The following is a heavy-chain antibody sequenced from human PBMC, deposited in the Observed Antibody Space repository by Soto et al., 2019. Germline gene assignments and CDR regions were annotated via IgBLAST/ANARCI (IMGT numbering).Heavy chain of an antibody. CDR1: GFTFSSYW. V-gene: IGHV3-74*01. CDR3: ARTYSTSSGRAFDM. J-gene: IGHJ3*02. CDR2: INGDGNIT. Sequence: EVQLVESGGDLVQPGGSLRLSCAASGFTFSSYWMHWVRQAPGKGLVWVSRINGDGNITNYADSVKGRFTISRDNAKKTLYLQMDSLRAGDTAIFYCARTYSTSSGRAFDMWGQGTMVTVSS. D-gene: IGHD6-6*01.